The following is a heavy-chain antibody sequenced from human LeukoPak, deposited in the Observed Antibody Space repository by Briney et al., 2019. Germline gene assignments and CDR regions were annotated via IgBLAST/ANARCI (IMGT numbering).Heavy chain of an antibody. Sequence: GGSLRLSCAASGFTFSSYGMHWVRQAPGKGLEWVAVISYDGSNKYYADSVKGRFTISRDNSKNTLYQQMNSLRAEDTAVYYCAKDLSEQQQREYYYYGMDVWGQGTTVTVSS. CDR2: ISYDGSNK. J-gene: IGHJ6*02. CDR1: GFTFSSYG. CDR3: AKDLSEQQQREYYYYGMDV. V-gene: IGHV3-30*18. D-gene: IGHD6-13*01.